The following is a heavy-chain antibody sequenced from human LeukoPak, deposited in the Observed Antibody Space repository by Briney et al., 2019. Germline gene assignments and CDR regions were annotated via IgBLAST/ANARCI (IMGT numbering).Heavy chain of an antibody. D-gene: IGHD3-22*01. CDR2: IWYDGTTK. Sequence: GGSLRLSCAASGFTCSSYAMHWVRQAPGKGLEWVAVIWYDGTTKYYADSVKGRFTISSDNSKNSVYLQMNSLRAEGTAVYYCARGDYYYDNSGYYDRYYFDYWGQGTLVTVSS. CDR1: GFTCSSYA. V-gene: IGHV3-33*01. J-gene: IGHJ4*02. CDR3: ARGDYYYDNSGYYDRYYFDY.